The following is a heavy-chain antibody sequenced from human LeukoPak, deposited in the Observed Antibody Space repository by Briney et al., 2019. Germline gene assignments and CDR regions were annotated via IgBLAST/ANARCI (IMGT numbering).Heavy chain of an antibody. D-gene: IGHD4-17*01. CDR2: IYYSGST. CDR1: GGSISSYY. Sequence: SETLSLTCTDSGGSISSYYWSWIRQPPGKGLEWIGYIYYSGSTNYNPSLKSRVTISVDTSKNQFSLKLSSVTAADTAVYYCAKDNGDYEYSYWGQGTLVTVSS. J-gene: IGHJ4*02. V-gene: IGHV4-59*01. CDR3: AKDNGDYEYSY.